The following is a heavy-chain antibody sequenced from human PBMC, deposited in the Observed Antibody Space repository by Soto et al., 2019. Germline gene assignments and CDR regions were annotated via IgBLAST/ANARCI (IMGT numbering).Heavy chain of an antibody. CDR2: IYSGGST. CDR3: AGRVGATNYGMEV. J-gene: IGHJ6*02. D-gene: IGHD1-26*01. Sequence: PAGSLRLSCAASEFTVSSNYMNWVRQAPGKGLECVSTIYSGGSTYYADSVKGRFTISRDNSKNTLYLQMNNLRAEDTAVYYCAGRVGATNYGMEVWGQGTTVTVSS. V-gene: IGHV3-53*01. CDR1: EFTVSSNY.